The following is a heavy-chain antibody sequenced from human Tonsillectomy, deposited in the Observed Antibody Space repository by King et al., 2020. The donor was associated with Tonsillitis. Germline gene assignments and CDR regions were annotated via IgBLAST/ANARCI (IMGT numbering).Heavy chain of an antibody. V-gene: IGHV1-18*01. D-gene: IGHD6-19*01. CDR1: GYTFTSYG. Sequence: VQLVQSGAEVKKPGASVKVSCKASGYTFTSYGISWVRQAPGQGLEWMGWISAYNGNTNYAQKLQGRVTMTTDTSTSTAYMELRSLRSDDTAVYYCARDPGRGWYYYYYGMDVWGQGTTVTVSS. CDR3: ARDPGRGWYYYYYGMDV. J-gene: IGHJ6*02. CDR2: ISAYNGNT.